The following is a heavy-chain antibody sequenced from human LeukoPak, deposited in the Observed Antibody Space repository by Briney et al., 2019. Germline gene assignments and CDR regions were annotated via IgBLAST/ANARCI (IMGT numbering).Heavy chain of an antibody. CDR2: ISGSGGST. V-gene: IGHV3-23*01. J-gene: IGHJ5*02. CDR3: AKDGIAVAGPVNWFDP. Sequence: GGSLRLSCAASGFTFSSYAMSWVRQAPGKGLEWVSAISGSGGSTYYADSVEGRFTISRDNSKNTLYLQMNSLRAEDTAVYYCAKDGIAVAGPVNWFDPWGQGTLVTVSS. CDR1: GFTFSSYA. D-gene: IGHD6-19*01.